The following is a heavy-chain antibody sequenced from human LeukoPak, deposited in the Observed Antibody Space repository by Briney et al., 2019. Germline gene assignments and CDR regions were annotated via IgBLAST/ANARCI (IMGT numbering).Heavy chain of an antibody. CDR2: LSGSGGST. J-gene: IGHJ5*02. Sequence: GGSLRLSCAASGFTFSSSAMSWSRQVPGKGLEWVSALSGSGGSTYYADSVKGRFTISRDSSKNTLYLQMNSLRAEDTAVYYCVTRLAWGQGTLVTVSS. CDR1: GFTFSSSA. V-gene: IGHV3-23*01. D-gene: IGHD3-16*01. CDR3: VTRLA.